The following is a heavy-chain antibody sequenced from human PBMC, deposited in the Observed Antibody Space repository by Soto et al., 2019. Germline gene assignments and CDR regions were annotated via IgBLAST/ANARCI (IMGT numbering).Heavy chain of an antibody. CDR1: GGSINSGDYY. J-gene: IGHJ5*02. D-gene: IGHD3-10*01. CDR3: AREEVDYYGSGSYNWFDP. V-gene: IGHV4-31*03. CDR2: IYYSGST. Sequence: QVQLQESGPGLVKTSQTLSLTCTVSGGSINSGDYYWSWIRQHPGKGLEWIGYIYYSGSTYYNPSLKSRVTISVDTSKNQSSLKLSSVTAADTAVYYCAREEVDYYGSGSYNWFDPWGQGTLVTVSS.